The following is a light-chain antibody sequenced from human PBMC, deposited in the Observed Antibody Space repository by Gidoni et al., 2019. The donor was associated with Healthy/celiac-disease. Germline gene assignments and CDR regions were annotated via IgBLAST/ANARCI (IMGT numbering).Light chain of an antibody. CDR3: MQGTHWPPYT. Sequence: VVTTPAPLSLPVTLGQPASISCRSRQSLVYSRGNTYLNWFQQKPGQSPRRLIYKVSNRDSGVPDRFSGSGSGTDFTMKISRVEAEDVGVYYCMQGTHWPPYTFGQGTKLEIK. J-gene: IGKJ2*01. V-gene: IGKV2-30*01. CDR1: QSLVYSRGNTY. CDR2: KVS.